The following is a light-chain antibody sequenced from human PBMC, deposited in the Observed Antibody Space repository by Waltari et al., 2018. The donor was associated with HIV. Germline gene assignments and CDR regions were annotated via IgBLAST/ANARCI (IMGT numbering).Light chain of an antibody. CDR3: SSYAATTTIL. CDR2: EVT. CDR1: NSDVGAYDY. Sequence: QSVLTQPASVSGSPGQSITISCTGPNSDVGAYDYVSWYQQYPGKAPKLLIYEVTIRSPGISSRFSGSKSGNTASMNISGLQPEDEAHYYCSSYAATTTILFGGGTRLTVL. J-gene: IGLJ3*02. V-gene: IGLV2-14*01.